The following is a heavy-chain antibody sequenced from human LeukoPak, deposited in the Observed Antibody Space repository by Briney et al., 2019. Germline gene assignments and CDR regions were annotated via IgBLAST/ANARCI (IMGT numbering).Heavy chain of an antibody. CDR3: GRVAASWYYDSSGYSHSMDY. CDR2: INPNSGGT. J-gene: IGHJ4*02. CDR1: GYTFTSYY. D-gene: IGHD3-22*01. V-gene: IGHV1-2*06. Sequence: ASVKVSCKASGYTFTSYYMHWVRQAPGQGLEWMGRINPNSGGTNYAQKFQGRVTMTRDTSISTAYMELSRLRSDDTAVYYCGRVAASWYYDSSGYSHSMDYWGQGTLVTVSS.